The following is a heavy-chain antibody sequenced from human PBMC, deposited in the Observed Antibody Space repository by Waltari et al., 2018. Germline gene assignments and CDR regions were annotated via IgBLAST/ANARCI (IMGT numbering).Heavy chain of an antibody. D-gene: IGHD2-21*01. J-gene: IGHJ4*02. Sequence: QVQLVESGGGVVQPGRALRLSCEASGFTFIRVALQWVRQAPGKGLEWVAVISYDGSNKYYADSVKGRFTISRDNSKNTLYLQMNSLRAEDTAVYYCAKDLWHGPFDYWGQGTLVTVSS. CDR3: AKDLWHGPFDY. V-gene: IGHV3-30*18. CDR2: ISYDGSNK. CDR1: GFTFIRVA.